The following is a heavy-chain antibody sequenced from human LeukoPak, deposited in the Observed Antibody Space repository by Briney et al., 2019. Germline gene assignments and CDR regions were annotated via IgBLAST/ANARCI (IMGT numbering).Heavy chain of an antibody. J-gene: IGHJ4*02. Sequence: SETLSLTCTVSGGSISSYYWSWIRQPPGKGLEWIGYIYYSGSTNYNPYLKSRVTISVDTSKNQFSLKLSSVTAADTAVYYCARGIGTYYDSSGYSCWGQGTLVTVSS. CDR1: GGSISSYY. CDR2: IYYSGST. CDR3: ARGIGTYYDSSGYSC. D-gene: IGHD3-22*01. V-gene: IGHV4-59*01.